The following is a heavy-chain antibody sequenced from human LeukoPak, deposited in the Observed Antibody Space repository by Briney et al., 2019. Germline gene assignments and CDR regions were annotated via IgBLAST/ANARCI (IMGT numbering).Heavy chain of an antibody. J-gene: IGHJ5*02. CDR3: ARTHFRYFDWENWFDP. Sequence: GGSLRLSCAASGFTFSSYEMNWVRQAPGKGLEWVSYISSSGSTIYYADSVKGRFTISRDNAKNSLYLQMNSLRAEDTAVYYCARTHFRYFDWENWFDPWGQGTLVTVSS. CDR2: ISSSGSTI. V-gene: IGHV3-48*03. D-gene: IGHD3-9*01. CDR1: GFTFSSYE.